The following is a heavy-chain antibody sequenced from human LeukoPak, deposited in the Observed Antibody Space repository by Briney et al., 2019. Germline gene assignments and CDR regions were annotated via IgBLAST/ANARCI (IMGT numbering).Heavy chain of an antibody. V-gene: IGHV3-30*18. CDR1: GFSFSSYA. J-gene: IGHJ6*02. D-gene: IGHD2-15*01. Sequence: GGSLRLSCTASGFSFSSYAMHWVRQAPGKGLEWVALISFDRSNKDYADSVKGRFTISRDNSKNTLYLQMNSLRDDDTAVYYCAKDGGGGCSGVNCYRGSYFSGMDVWGQGTTVTVSS. CDR3: AKDGGGGCSGVNCYRGSYFSGMDV. CDR2: ISFDRSNK.